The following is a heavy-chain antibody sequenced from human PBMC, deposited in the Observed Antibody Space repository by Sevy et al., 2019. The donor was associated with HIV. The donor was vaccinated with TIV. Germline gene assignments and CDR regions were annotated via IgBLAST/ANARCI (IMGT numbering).Heavy chain of an antibody. CDR3: ARDGYNGDYFDY. Sequence: ASVKVSCKASGYTFTSYDINWVRQATGQGLEWMGWMNPNSGNTGYAQKFQGRVTMTRNSSISTAYMELSSLRSEDTAVYYCARDGYNGDYFDYWGQGTLVTVSS. V-gene: IGHV1-8*01. J-gene: IGHJ4*02. CDR2: MNPNSGNT. D-gene: IGHD5-12*01. CDR1: GYTFTSYD.